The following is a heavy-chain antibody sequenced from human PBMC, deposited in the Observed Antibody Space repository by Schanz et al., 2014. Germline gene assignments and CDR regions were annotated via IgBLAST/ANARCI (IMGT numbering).Heavy chain of an antibody. V-gene: IGHV1-3*04. CDR3: ARGNRLQYYDDSWRSYRDPSELDS. J-gene: IGHJ5*01. CDR2: INTASGNT. D-gene: IGHD3-16*02. CDR1: GYTFTDYP. Sequence: QVQLVQSGAEVKKPGASVKVSCKTSGYTFTDYPINWVRQAPGRRLEWMGWINTASGNTRYSEAFQGRVTMTRDTSATTGYMELSSLRSEDTAFYYCARGNRLQYYDDSWRSYRDPSELDSWGQGTLXTVSS.